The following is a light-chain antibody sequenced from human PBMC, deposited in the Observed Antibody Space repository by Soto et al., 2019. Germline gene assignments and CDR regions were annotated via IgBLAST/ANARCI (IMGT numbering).Light chain of an antibody. Sequence: DIVLPKYPDTLSLSPGERATLSCRASQSVSSYLAWYQQKPGQAPRLLIYDASNRATGIPARFSGSGSGTDFTLTTSSLEPEDFAVYYCQQRSNWPRTFGQGIEV. CDR3: QQRSNWPRT. CDR2: DAS. V-gene: IGKV3-11*01. J-gene: IGKJ1*01. CDR1: QSVSSY.